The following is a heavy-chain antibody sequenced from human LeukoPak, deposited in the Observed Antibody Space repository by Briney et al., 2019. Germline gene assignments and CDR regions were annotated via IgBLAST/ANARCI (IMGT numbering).Heavy chain of an antibody. CDR1: GFTFDDYG. D-gene: IGHD3-3*01. J-gene: IGHJ4*02. V-gene: IGHV3-30*05. CDR3: ARETDFWSGYYPPDY. Sequence: GGSLRLSCAASGFTFDDYGMSWVRQAPGKGLECVALISYDASDEYYADSVKGRFTISRDDSKNTLYLQMNGLRPEDTALYYCARETDFWSGYYPPDYWGQGTLVTVSP. CDR2: ISYDASDE.